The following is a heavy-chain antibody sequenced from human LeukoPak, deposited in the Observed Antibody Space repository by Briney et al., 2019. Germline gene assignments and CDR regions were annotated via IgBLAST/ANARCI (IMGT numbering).Heavy chain of an antibody. J-gene: IGHJ3*02. V-gene: IGHV4-59*08. CDR3: ARHVIADAFDI. D-gene: IGHD2-21*01. CDR1: GGSISSYY. CDR2: IYYSGST. Sequence: SETLSLTCTVSGGSISSYYWSWIRQPPGNGLEWIGYIYYSGSTNYNPSLKSRVTISVDTSKNQFSLKLSSVTAADTAVHYCARHVIADAFDIWGQGTMVTVSS.